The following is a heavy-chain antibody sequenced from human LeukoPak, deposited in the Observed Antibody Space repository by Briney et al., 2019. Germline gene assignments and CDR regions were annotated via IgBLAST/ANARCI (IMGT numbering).Heavy chain of an antibody. CDR1: GFTFSSYS. D-gene: IGHD6-13*01. V-gene: IGHV3-21*01. J-gene: IGHJ4*02. Sequence: GGSLRLSCAASGFTFSSYSMNWFRQAPGKGLEWVSSISGSSSYIYYADSVKGRFTISRDNAKNSLYLQMNSLRAEDTAVYYCARPIAAAGPFDYWGQGTLVTVSS. CDR3: ARPIAAAGPFDY. CDR2: ISGSSSYI.